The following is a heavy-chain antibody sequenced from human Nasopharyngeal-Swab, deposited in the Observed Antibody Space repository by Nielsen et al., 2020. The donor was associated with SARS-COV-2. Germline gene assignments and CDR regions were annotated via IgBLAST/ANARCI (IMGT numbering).Heavy chain of an antibody. D-gene: IGHD6-25*01. CDR1: GGSISSGGYY. CDR2: IYYSGST. J-gene: IGHJ1*01. Sequence: SETLSLTCTVSGGSISSGGYYWSWIRQHPGKGLEWIGYIYYSGSTYYNPSLKSRVTISVDTSKNQFSLKLSSVTAADTAVYYCARGRIAARPATGYFQHWGQGTLVTVSS. V-gene: IGHV4-31*03. CDR3: ARGRIAARPATGYFQH.